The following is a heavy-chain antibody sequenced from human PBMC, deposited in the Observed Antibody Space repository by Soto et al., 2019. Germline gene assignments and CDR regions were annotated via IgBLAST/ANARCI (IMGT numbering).Heavy chain of an antibody. J-gene: IGHJ6*02. D-gene: IGHD4-4*01. CDR1: GFTFSSYA. Sequence: GGSLRLSCAASGFTFSSYAMSWVRQAPGKGLEWVSAISGSGGSTYYADSVKGRFTISRDNSKNTLYLQMNSLRAEDTAVYYCAKAKTTAQPGYYYYGMDVWGQGTTVTVSS. CDR2: ISGSGGST. CDR3: AKAKTTAQPGYYYYGMDV. V-gene: IGHV3-23*01.